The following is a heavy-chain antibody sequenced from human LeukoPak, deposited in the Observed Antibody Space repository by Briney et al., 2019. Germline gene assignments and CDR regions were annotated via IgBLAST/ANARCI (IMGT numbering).Heavy chain of an antibody. J-gene: IGHJ4*02. D-gene: IGHD3-22*01. CDR2: ISADNGNT. CDR3: ARVLFISYYYDSSGYYWFDY. Sequence: ASVKVSCKASGYTFTSYGISWVRQAPGQGREWMGWISADNGNTNYAQKLQGRVTMTTDTSTSTAYMELRSLRSDDTAVYYCARVLFISYYYDSSGYYWFDYWGQGTLVTVSS. V-gene: IGHV1-18*01. CDR1: GYTFTSYG.